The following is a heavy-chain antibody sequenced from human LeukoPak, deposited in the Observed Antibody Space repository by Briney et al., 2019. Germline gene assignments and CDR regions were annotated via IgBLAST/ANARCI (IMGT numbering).Heavy chain of an antibody. Sequence: AGGSLRLSFAASGFTFSSYAMSWVRQAPGKGLEWVSAIRGSGGSTYYADSVKGRFTISRDNSKNTLYLQMNSLRAEDTAVYYCAKDSGYGPFDYWGQGTLVTVSS. J-gene: IGHJ4*02. CDR1: GFTFSSYA. CDR2: IRGSGGST. D-gene: IGHD5-18*01. CDR3: AKDSGYGPFDY. V-gene: IGHV3-23*01.